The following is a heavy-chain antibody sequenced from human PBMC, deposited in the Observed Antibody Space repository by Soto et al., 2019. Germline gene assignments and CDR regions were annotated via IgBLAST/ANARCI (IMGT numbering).Heavy chain of an antibody. D-gene: IGHD3-10*01. CDR1: GFTFSSYA. CDR2: ISGSGGST. CDR3: AKAPHGYYGSGSYYKGYFDY. J-gene: IGHJ4*02. Sequence: GGSLRLSCAASGFTFSSYAMSWVRQAPGKGLEWVSAISGSGGSTYYADSVKGRFTISRDNSKNTLYLQMNSLRAEDTAVYYCAKAPHGYYGSGSYYKGYFDYWGQGTLVTVSS. V-gene: IGHV3-23*01.